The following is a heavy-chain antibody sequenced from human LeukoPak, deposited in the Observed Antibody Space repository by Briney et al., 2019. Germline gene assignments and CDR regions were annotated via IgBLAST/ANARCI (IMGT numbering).Heavy chain of an antibody. CDR2: ISGSGDST. D-gene: IGHD3-22*01. CDR1: GFTFSSYA. CDR3: AKRARTFYYDSRGRGGAFDI. J-gene: IGHJ3*02. Sequence: AGGSLRLSCAASGFTFSSYAMTWVRQAPGKGLEWVSAISGSGDSTYYADSVKGRFTISRDNSKNTLYLQMNSLRAEDTAVYYCAKRARTFYYDSRGRGGAFDIWAQGTRATVSP. V-gene: IGHV3-23*01.